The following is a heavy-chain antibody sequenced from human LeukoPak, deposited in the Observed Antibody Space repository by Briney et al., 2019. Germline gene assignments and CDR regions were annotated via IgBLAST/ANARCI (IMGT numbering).Heavy chain of an antibody. CDR3: ARLAAADYFDY. Sequence: SETLSLTCTVSGGSISSYYWSWIRQPPGKGLEWIGYIYYSGSTNYNPSLKSRVTISVDTSKNQFSLKLSSVTAVDTAVYYCARLAAADYFDYWGQGTLVTVSS. CDR1: GGSISSYY. V-gene: IGHV4-59*01. J-gene: IGHJ4*02. CDR2: IYYSGST. D-gene: IGHD6-13*01.